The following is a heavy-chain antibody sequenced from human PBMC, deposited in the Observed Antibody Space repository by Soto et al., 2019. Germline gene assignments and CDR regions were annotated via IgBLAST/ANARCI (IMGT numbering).Heavy chain of an antibody. J-gene: IGHJ4*02. Sequence: PGGSLRLSCAASGFTFSSYGMHWVRQAPGKGLEWVAVISYDGSNKYYADSVKGRFTISRDNSKNTLYLQMNSLRAEDTAVYYCAKPTLRYYYDSSGYFDYWGQGTLVTVSS. V-gene: IGHV3-30*18. CDR1: GFTFSSYG. CDR3: AKPTLRYYYDSSGYFDY. D-gene: IGHD3-22*01. CDR2: ISYDGSNK.